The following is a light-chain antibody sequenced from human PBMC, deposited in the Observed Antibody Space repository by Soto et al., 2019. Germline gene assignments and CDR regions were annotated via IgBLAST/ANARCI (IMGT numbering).Light chain of an antibody. CDR1: QSFGTS. V-gene: IGKV3-11*01. CDR3: HHRDGWPAT. J-gene: IGKJ1*01. Sequence: EIVLTQSPGTLSLSPGERATLSCRASQSFGTSLAWYQQKPGQAPRLLIYDVSKRATGIPARFSGSGSGTDFTLTIANLAPEDLAVYYCHHRDGWPATFGQGTQVEIK. CDR2: DVS.